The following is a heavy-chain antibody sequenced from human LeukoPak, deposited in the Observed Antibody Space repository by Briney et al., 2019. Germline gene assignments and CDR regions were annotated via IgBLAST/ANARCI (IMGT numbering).Heavy chain of an antibody. J-gene: IGHJ4*02. CDR1: GGSFSGYY. Sequence: SETLSLTCAVYGGSFSGYYWSRIRQPPGKGLEWIGEINHSGSTNYNPSLKSRVTISVDTSKNQFSLKLSSVTAADTAVYYCARERDRYYYDSSGYYYFDYWGQGTLVTVSS. CDR3: ARERDRYYYDSSGYYYFDY. CDR2: INHSGST. V-gene: IGHV4-34*01. D-gene: IGHD3-22*01.